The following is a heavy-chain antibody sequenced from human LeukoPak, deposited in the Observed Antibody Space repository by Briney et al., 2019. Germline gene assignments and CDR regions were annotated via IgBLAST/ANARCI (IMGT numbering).Heavy chain of an antibody. J-gene: IGHJ2*01. CDR3: AREANSPTARYWYFDL. V-gene: IGHV4-59*02. CDR2: VYYSGST. Sequence: PSETLSLTCTVSGGSVSGYCWSWMRQSPGKGLEWIGYVYYSGSTNYNPALKSRVTISLDTSENQFSLKLSSVTAADTAVYYCAREANSPTARYWYFDLWGRGTQVTVSS. D-gene: IGHD2-21*01. CDR1: GGSVSGYC.